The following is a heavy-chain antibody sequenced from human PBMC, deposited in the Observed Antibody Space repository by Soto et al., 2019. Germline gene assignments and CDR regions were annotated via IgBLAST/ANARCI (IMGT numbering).Heavy chain of an antibody. CDR1: GGSISSYY. CDR3: ARIPRISPPGDYYYYYMDV. Sequence: SETLSLTCTVSGGSISSYYWSWIRQPPGKGLEWIGYIYYSGSTNYNPSLKSRVTISVDTSKNQFSLKLSSVTAADTAVYYCARIPRISPPGDYYYYYMDVWGKGTTVTVSS. V-gene: IGHV4-59*08. CDR2: IYYSGST. D-gene: IGHD2-2*02. J-gene: IGHJ6*03.